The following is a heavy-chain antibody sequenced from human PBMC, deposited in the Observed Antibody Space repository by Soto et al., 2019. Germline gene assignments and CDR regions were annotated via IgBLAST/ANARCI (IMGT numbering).Heavy chain of an antibody. V-gene: IGHV3-33*01. J-gene: IGHJ6*02. CDR2: IWYDGSNK. D-gene: IGHD5-18*01. CDR3: ARNGPEYSYGNYYGMDV. CDR1: GFTFSSYG. Sequence: GGSLRLSCAASGFTFSSYGMHWVRQAPGKGLEWVAVIWYDGSNKYYADSVKGRFTISRDNSKNTLYLQMNSLRAEDTAVYYCARNGPEYSYGNYYGMDVWGQGTTVTVSS.